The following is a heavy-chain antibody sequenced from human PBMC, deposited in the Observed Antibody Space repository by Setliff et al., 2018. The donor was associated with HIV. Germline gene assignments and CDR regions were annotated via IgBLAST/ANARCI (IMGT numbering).Heavy chain of an antibody. D-gene: IGHD6-19*01. J-gene: IGHJ4*02. CDR3: ARMRGLAVLSYYFDH. Sequence: PSETLSLTCTVSGGSISSHFWSWIRQPPGKGLEWIGSIYYSGNTNNNPSLKSRVTISAAPSKNQFSLKLSSVTAADTAVYYWARMRGLAVLSYYFDHWGQGRRVPSPQ. CDR2: IYYSGNT. V-gene: IGHV4-59*11. CDR1: GGSISSHF.